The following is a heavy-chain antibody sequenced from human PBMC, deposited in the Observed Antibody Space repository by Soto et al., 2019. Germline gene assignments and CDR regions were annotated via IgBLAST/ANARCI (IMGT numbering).Heavy chain of an antibody. CDR1: AGSFSHYY. CDR3: ARYSGYDQSDY. J-gene: IGHJ4*02. Sequence: SETLSLTCAVYAGSFSHYYWNWIRQSPGKGLEWIGKIKHSGSSNYNPSLRSRVSISVDTSKNQFSLKLSSVTAADTAVYYCARYSGYDQSDYWGQGTLVTVSS. D-gene: IGHD5-12*01. V-gene: IGHV4-34*01. CDR2: IKHSGSS.